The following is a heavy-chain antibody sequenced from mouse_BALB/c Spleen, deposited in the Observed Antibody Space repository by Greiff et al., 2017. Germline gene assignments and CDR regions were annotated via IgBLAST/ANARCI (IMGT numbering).Heavy chain of an antibody. CDR3: AREGGYDWVYYAMDY. CDR2: IWSGGST. Sequence: VKVVESGPGLVQPSQSLSITCTVSGFSLTSYGVHWVRQSPGKGLEWLGVIWSGGSTDYNAAFISRLSISKDNSKSQVFFKMNSLQTDDTARYYCAREGGYDWVYYAMDYWGQGTSVTVSS. CDR1: GFSLTSYG. V-gene: IGHV2-2*01. D-gene: IGHD2-2*01. J-gene: IGHJ4*01.